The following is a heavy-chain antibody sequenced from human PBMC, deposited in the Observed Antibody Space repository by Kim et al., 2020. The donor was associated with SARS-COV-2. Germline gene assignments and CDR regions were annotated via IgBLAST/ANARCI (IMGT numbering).Heavy chain of an antibody. J-gene: IGHJ4*02. CDR1: GFTFSSYE. D-gene: IGHD6-13*01. CDR3: ARDLGSWYSSSWLFDY. Sequence: GGSLRLSCAASGFTFSSYEMNWVRQAPGKGLEWVSYISSSGSTIYYADSVKGRFTISRDNAKNSLYLQMNSLRAEDTAVYYCARDLGSWYSSSWLFDYWGQGTLVTVSS. CDR2: ISSSGSTI. V-gene: IGHV3-48*03.